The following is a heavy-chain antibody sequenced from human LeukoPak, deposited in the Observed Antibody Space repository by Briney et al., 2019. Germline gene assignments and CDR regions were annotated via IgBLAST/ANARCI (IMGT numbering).Heavy chain of an antibody. J-gene: IGHJ4*02. CDR3: ARDQRGSYYGVFDY. V-gene: IGHV3-48*03. CDR1: GFTFSSYE. Sequence: PGGSLRLSCAASGFTFSSYEMNWVRQAPGKGLEWVSYISSSGSTRYYADSVKGRFTISRDNAKNSLYLQMNSLRAEDTAVYYCARDQRGSYYGVFDYWGQGTLVTVSS. D-gene: IGHD1-26*01. CDR2: ISSSGSTR.